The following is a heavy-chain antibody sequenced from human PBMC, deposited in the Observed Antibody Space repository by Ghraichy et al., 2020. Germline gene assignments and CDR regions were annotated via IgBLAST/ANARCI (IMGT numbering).Heavy chain of an antibody. CDR1: GFTFSSYA. J-gene: IGHJ4*02. CDR2: ISYDGSNK. D-gene: IGHD3-3*01. Sequence: GGSLRLSCAASGFTFSSYAMHWVRQAPGKGLEWVAVISYDGSNKYYADSVKGRFTISRDNSKNTLYLQMNSLRAEDTAVYYCARGDFWSGYYSLIDYWGQGTLVTVSS. CDR3: ARGDFWSGYYSLIDY. V-gene: IGHV3-30-3*01.